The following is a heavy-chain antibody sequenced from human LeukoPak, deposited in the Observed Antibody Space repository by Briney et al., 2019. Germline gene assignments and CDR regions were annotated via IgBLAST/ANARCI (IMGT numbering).Heavy chain of an antibody. CDR2: ISWNSGSI. J-gene: IGHJ4*02. CDR3: AKNRGRGSHFDY. Sequence: GRSLRLSCAASGFTFDDYAMHWVRQAPGKGLEWVSGISWNSGSIGYADSVKGRFTISRDNAKNSLYLQMNSLRAEDTAVYYCAKNRGRGSHFDYWGQGTLVTVSS. D-gene: IGHD1-26*01. CDR1: GFTFDDYA. V-gene: IGHV3-9*01.